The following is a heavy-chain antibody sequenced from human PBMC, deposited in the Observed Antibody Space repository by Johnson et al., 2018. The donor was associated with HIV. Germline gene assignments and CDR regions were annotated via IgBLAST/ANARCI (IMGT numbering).Heavy chain of an antibody. Sequence: QVQLVESGGGLVKPGGSLRLSCAASGFTFSDYYMSWFLQAPGKGLVWVLYISYSAASMFYADSLQGRFTISRDNAKNYLYLQMNYMSVEDTAVYYCAKRIGPIVGATHDAFDFWGQGTAVTV. CDR3: AKRIGPIVGATHDAFDF. CDR2: ISYSAASM. J-gene: IGHJ3*01. V-gene: IGHV3-11*04. CDR1: GFTFSDYY. D-gene: IGHD1-26*01.